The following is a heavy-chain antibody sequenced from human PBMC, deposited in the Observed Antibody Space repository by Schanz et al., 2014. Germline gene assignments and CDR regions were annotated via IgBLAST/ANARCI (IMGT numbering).Heavy chain of an antibody. V-gene: IGHV3-23*01. J-gene: IGHJ5*01. CDR2: ISGSGGST. D-gene: IGHD2-15*01. CDR3: AKTPPEYCNYGNCPNWFDS. CDR1: GFTFSSYA. Sequence: EVQLLESGGGLVQPGGSLRLSCAASGFTFSSYAMSWVRQAPGKGLEWVSAISGSGGSTYYADSVKGRFTISRDNSKNPLYPQMNSLRTEATAVYYCAKTPPEYCNYGNCPNWFDSWGQGTLVTASS.